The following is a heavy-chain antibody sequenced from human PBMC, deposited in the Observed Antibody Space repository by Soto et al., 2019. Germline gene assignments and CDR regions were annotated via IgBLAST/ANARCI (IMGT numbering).Heavy chain of an antibody. J-gene: IGHJ4*02. D-gene: IGHD3-22*01. CDR2: IYHSGST. Sequence: PSETLSLTCAVSGGSISSGGYSWSWIRQPPGKGLEWIGYIYHSGSTYYNPSLKSRVTISVDRSKNQFSLKLSSVTAADTAVYYCVRQHYYDSSGYYTWNWGQGILVTVSS. V-gene: IGHV4-30-2*01. CDR3: VRQHYYDSSGYYTWN. CDR1: GGSISSGGYS.